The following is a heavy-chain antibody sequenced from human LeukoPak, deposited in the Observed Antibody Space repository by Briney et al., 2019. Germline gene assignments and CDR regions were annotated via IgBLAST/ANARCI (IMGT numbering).Heavy chain of an antibody. Sequence: SETLSLTCAVSGGSFSGYFWSWIRQPPGKGLEWIGEINHSGSANYNPSLKSRVTISIDMAKKHFSLKLNSVTAADTAVYYCARAYYYYGSGSYRDYWGQGTLVTVSS. CDR2: INHSGSA. V-gene: IGHV4-34*01. CDR3: ARAYYYYGSGSYRDY. D-gene: IGHD3-10*01. CDR1: GGSFSGYF. J-gene: IGHJ4*02.